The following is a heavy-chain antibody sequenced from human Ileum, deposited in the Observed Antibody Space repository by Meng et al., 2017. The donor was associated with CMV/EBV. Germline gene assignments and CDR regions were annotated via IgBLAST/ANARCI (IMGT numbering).Heavy chain of an antibody. CDR1: GFTFSDDY. Sequence: LSCVASGFTFSDDYFSWIRQAAGKGLEWLSYISQSGNTIYYAESVKGRFTISRDNVKSSLYLQMNSLKVGDTAIYYCARRNGYNRGDYWGQGTLVTVSS. D-gene: IGHD5-24*01. CDR2: ISQSGNTI. CDR3: ARRNGYNRGDY. J-gene: IGHJ4*02. V-gene: IGHV3-11*01.